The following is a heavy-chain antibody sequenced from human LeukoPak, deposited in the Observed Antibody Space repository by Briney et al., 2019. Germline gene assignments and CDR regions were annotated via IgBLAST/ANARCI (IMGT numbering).Heavy chain of an antibody. D-gene: IGHD3-22*01. CDR2: IYYSGST. J-gene: IGHJ4*02. V-gene: IGHV4-39*07. CDR3: ARVSFDYDSSGYGAPFGY. Sequence: SETLSLTCTVSGGSISSSSYYWGWIRQPPGKGLEWIGSIYYSGSTYYNPSLKSRVTISVDTSKNQFSLKLSSVTAADTAVYYCARVSFDYDSSGYGAPFGYWGQGTLVTVSS. CDR1: GGSISSSSYY.